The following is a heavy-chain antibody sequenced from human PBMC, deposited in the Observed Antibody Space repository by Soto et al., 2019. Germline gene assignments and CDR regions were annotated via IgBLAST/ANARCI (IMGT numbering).Heavy chain of an antibody. CDR2: IIPIFGTA. D-gene: IGHD1-26*01. CDR1: GGTFSSYA. Sequence: QVQLVQSGAEVKKPGSSVKVSCKASGGTFSSYAISWVRQAPGHGLEWMGGIIPIFGTANYAQKFQGRVTITADESTSTAYMELSSLRSEDTAVYYCARGDSGSYFPFRAFDIWGQGTMVTVSS. J-gene: IGHJ3*02. CDR3: ARGDSGSYFPFRAFDI. V-gene: IGHV1-69*01.